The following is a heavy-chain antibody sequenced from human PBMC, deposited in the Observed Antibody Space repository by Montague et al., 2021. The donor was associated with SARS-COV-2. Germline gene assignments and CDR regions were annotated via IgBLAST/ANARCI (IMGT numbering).Heavy chain of an antibody. CDR3: VAEWLAIYYFDF. D-gene: IGHD6-19*01. Sequence: SETLSITCTVAGGSISSSNYYWGWIRQPPGKGLEWIGSLFYSGSSLYNPSLKSRVTISVDTSKNQFSLRLSSVTAADTAVYYCVAEWLAIYYFDFWGQGALVTVSS. CDR1: GGSISSSNYY. J-gene: IGHJ4*02. V-gene: IGHV4-39*01. CDR2: LFYSGSS.